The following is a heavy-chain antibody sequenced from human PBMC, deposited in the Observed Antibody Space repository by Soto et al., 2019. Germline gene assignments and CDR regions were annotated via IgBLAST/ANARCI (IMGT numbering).Heavy chain of an antibody. CDR1: GFTFTRYS. J-gene: IGHJ4*02. CDR3: ARESEDLTSNFDY. CDR2: ISSTTNYI. V-gene: IGHV3-21*06. Sequence: GGSLRLSCAASGFTFTRYSMNWVRQAPGKGLEWVSSISSTTNYIYYGDSMKGRFTISRDNAKNSLYLEMNSLRAEDTAVYYCARESEDLTSNFDYCGQGTLVTVSS.